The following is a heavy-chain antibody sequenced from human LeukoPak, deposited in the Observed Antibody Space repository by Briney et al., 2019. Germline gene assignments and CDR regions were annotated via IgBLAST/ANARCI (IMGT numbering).Heavy chain of an antibody. J-gene: IGHJ2*01. V-gene: IGHV3-30*12. D-gene: IGHD4-17*01. Sequence: GGSLRLSCAASGFTFSAFGMHWVRQAPGKGLEWVTFIPYDGSDKYYADSVKGRFTISRDNAKNSLYLQMSSLRAEDTAVYYCARRGGYGDSYWYFDLWGRGTLVTVSS. CDR2: IPYDGSDK. CDR1: GFTFSAFG. CDR3: ARRGGYGDSYWYFDL.